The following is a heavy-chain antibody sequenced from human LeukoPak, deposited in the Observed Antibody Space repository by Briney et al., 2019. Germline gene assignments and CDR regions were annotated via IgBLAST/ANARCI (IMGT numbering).Heavy chain of an antibody. Sequence: GGSLRLSCAASGFTVSSSYMSWVRQAPGKGLEWVSVMYSGGSTYYADSVKGRFTISRDNSKNTLYLQMNGLRAEDTAVYYCARGLGYYFDYWGQGTLVTVSS. J-gene: IGHJ4*02. V-gene: IGHV3-66*01. CDR2: MYSGGST. CDR1: GFTVSSSY. CDR3: ARGLGYYFDY.